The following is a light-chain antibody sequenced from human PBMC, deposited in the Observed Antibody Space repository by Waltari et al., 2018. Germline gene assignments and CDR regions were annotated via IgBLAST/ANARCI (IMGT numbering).Light chain of an antibody. J-gene: IGLJ1*01. V-gene: IGLV1-40*01. CDR2: DNT. CDR3: QSYDSSLRGFYF. Sequence: QSVLTPPPPLSGPPGQRATIPCPGSTSNIGAGHGVPWYQQFPGTAPKLLIYDNTNRPSGVPARFSGSKSGTSASLAITGLQAEDEADYYCQSYDSSLRGFYFFGTGTKVTV. CDR1: TSNIGAGHG.